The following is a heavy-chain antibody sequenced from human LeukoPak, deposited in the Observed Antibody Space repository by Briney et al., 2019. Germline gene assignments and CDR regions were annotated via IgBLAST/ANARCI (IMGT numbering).Heavy chain of an antibody. CDR3: AKDLGQLWFGELSLDY. CDR1: GFTVSSNY. J-gene: IGHJ4*02. CDR2: IYSGGST. V-gene: IGHV3-53*05. Sequence: GGSLRLSCAASGFTVSSNYMSWVRQAPGKGLEWVSVIYSGGSTYYADSVKGRFTISRDNSKNTLYLQMNILRAEDTAVYYCAKDLGQLWFGELSLDYWGQGTLVTVSS. D-gene: IGHD3-10*01.